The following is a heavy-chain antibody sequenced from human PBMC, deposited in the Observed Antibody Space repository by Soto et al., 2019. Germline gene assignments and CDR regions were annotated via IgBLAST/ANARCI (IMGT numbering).Heavy chain of an antibody. CDR2: IFYSGIN. V-gene: IGHV4-31*01. CDR3: ERGRAYCDP. J-gene: IGHJ4*01. Sequence: SETLSPTCTVSRASIPSGGYYWSWLRHHPGRGLEGIGIIFYSGINHYNPSTETPCSMSVDTSKRQLSLKLRFSTVAVTAVYYCERGRAYCDPWGQGILVTVSS. CDR1: RASIPSGGYY.